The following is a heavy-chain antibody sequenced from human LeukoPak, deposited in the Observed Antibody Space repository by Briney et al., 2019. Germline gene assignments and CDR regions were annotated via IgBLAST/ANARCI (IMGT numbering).Heavy chain of an antibody. D-gene: IGHD1-1*01. CDR3: ASSPLEPYFDY. Sequence: KTSETLSLTCTVSGGSISSGGYYWSWIRQHPGKGLEWIGYIYYSGSTYYNPSLKSRVTISVDTSKNQFSLKLSSVTAADTAVYYCASSPLEPYFDYWGQGTLVTVSS. V-gene: IGHV4-31*03. CDR1: GGSISSGGYY. CDR2: IYYSGST. J-gene: IGHJ4*02.